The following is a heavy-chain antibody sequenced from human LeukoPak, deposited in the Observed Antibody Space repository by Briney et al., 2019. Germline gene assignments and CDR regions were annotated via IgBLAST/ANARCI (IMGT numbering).Heavy chain of an antibody. CDR2: IYYSGST. Sequence: SETLSLTCTVSGGSISSGGYYWSWIRQHPGKGLEWSGYIYYSGSTYYNPSLKSRVTISVDTSKNQFSLKLSSVTAADTAVYYCARGIRDGEVIWYFDLWGRGTLVTVSS. CDR1: GGSISSGGYY. V-gene: IGHV4-31*03. CDR3: ARGIRDGEVIWYFDL. D-gene: IGHD2-21*01. J-gene: IGHJ2*01.